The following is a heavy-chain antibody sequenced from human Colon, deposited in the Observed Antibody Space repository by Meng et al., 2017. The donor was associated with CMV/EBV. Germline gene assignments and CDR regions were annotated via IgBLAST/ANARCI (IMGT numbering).Heavy chain of an antibody. J-gene: IGHJ6*02. CDR1: GGTFSSYA. CDR2: IIPILGIA. Sequence: VKVSCKASGGTFSSYAISWVRQAPGQGLEWMGGIIPILGIANYAQKFQGRVTITADKSTSTAYMELSSLRSEDTAVYYCARSEVVPAAILPYYYGMDVWGQGTTVTVSS. V-gene: IGHV1-69*10. D-gene: IGHD2-2*02. CDR3: ARSEVVPAAILPYYYGMDV.